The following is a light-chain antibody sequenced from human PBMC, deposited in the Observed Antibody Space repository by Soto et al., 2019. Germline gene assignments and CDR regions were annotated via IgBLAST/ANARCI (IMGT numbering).Light chain of an antibody. Sequence: QSLLAQTPSVSAAPGQKFTIACSGGNSNVGNNSVSWYQQLPRTAPKLLIYDNYKRPSGIPDRFSGSKSGSSATLAITALQTGDEADYYCGTWDSSLSGEVFGTGTKVTVL. CDR3: GTWDSSLSGEV. CDR2: DNY. V-gene: IGLV1-51*01. CDR1: NSNVGNNS. J-gene: IGLJ1*01.